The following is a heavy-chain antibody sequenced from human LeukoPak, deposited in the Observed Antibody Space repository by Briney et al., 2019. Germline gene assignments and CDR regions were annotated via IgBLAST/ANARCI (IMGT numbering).Heavy chain of an antibody. V-gene: IGHV3-33*01. Sequence: GGSLRLSCAASGFIFSRHGMHWVRQAPGKGLEWVAVIWFDGSKKYYADSVKGRFTISGDNSKNTLYLQMNSLRAEETAVYYCATSNGGPSHDAFEIWGQGTMVPSLQ. J-gene: IGHJ3*02. D-gene: IGHD3-16*01. CDR2: IWFDGSKK. CDR3: ATSNGGPSHDAFEI. CDR1: GFIFSRHG.